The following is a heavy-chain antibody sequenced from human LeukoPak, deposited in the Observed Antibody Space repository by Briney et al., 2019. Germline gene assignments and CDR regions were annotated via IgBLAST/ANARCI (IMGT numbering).Heavy chain of an antibody. Sequence: PSQTLSLTCTVSGGSISSGGYYWSWIRQPPGKGLEWIGEINHSGSTNYNPSLKSRVTISVDTSKNQFSLKLSSVTAADTAVYYCASVSGWHPRHKRNWFDPWGQGTLVTVSS. D-gene: IGHD6-19*01. CDR2: INHSGST. CDR3: ASVSGWHPRHKRNWFDP. J-gene: IGHJ5*02. V-gene: IGHV4-30-2*01. CDR1: GGSISSGGYY.